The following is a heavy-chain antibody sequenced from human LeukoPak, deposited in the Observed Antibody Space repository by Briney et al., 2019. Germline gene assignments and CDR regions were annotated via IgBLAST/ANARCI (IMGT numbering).Heavy chain of an antibody. CDR2: IYTSGST. D-gene: IGHD3-10*01. Sequence: SETLSLTCTVSGGSISSYYWSWIRQPPGKGLEWIGYIYTSGSTNYNPSLKSRVTISVDTSKNQFSLKLSSVTAADTAVYYCARHPITYYYGSGSYYNERYYYYMDVWGKGTTVTVSS. V-gene: IGHV4-4*09. J-gene: IGHJ6*03. CDR3: ARHPITYYYGSGSYYNERYYYYMDV. CDR1: GGSISSYY.